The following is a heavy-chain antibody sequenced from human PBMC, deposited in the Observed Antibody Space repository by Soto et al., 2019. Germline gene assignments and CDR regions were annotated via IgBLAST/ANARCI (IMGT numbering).Heavy chain of an antibody. CDR3: ARDRGYCSGGSCYSVHYYYGMDV. D-gene: IGHD2-15*01. Sequence: ASVKVSCKASGYTFTSYGISWVRQAPGQGLEWMGWISAYNGNTNYAQKLQGRVTMTTDTSTSTAYMELRSLRSDDTAVYYCARDRGYCSGGSCYSVHYYYGMDVWGKGTTVTVSS. V-gene: IGHV1-18*01. CDR2: ISAYNGNT. CDR1: GYTFTSYG. J-gene: IGHJ6*04.